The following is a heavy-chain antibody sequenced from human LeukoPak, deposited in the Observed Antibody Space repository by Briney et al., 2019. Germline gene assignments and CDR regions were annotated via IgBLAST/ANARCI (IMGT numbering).Heavy chain of an antibody. D-gene: IGHD6-19*01. J-gene: IGHJ4*02. Sequence: TSETLSLTCTVSGGLISSSSYYWGWIRQPPGKGLEWIGSFYYSGSTYYTPSLKSRLTISVGTSKNQFSLKLSSVTAADTAVYYCARTAGVAVAGSRQYFDYWGQGTLVTVSS. CDR2: FYYSGST. CDR1: GGLISSSSYY. CDR3: ARTAGVAVAGSRQYFDY. V-gene: IGHV4-39*01.